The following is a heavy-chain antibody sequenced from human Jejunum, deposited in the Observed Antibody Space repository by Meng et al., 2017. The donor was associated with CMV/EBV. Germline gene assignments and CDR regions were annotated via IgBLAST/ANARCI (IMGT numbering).Heavy chain of an antibody. CDR2: LGNDGSRK. V-gene: IGHV3-33*01. CDR3: ERGEDSSSHYSQFDY. Sequence: SAVASNSFSSHWISQVPGKGLEWVAVLGNDGSRKYFEDYVQGRISISRDDSKNTEYLQMNNLRAEDAAVYYCERGEDSSSHYSQFDYWGQGTLVTVSS. D-gene: IGHD3-22*01. CDR1: AVASNSFS. J-gene: IGHJ4*02.